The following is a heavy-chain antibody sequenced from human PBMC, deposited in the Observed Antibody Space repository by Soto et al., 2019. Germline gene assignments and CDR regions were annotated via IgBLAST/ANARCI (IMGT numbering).Heavy chain of an antibody. J-gene: IGHJ6*02. CDR3: ARDHANYDFWSGYYYYYGMDV. Sequence: PGGSLRLSCAASGFTVSSNYVSWVRQAPGKGLEWVSVIYSGGSTYYADSVKGRFTISRDNSKNTLYLQMNSLRAEDTAVYYCARDHANYDFWSGYYYYYGMDVWGQGTTVTVPS. V-gene: IGHV3-53*01. D-gene: IGHD3-3*01. CDR2: IYSGGST. CDR1: GFTVSSNY.